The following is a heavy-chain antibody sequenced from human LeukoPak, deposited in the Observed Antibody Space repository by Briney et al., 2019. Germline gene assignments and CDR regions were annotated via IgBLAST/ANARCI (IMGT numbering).Heavy chain of an antibody. Sequence: SETLSLTCAVYGGSFSGYYWSWIRQPPGKGLEWIGEINHSGSTNYNPSLKSRVTIPVDTSKNQFSLKLSSVTAADTAVYYCARARYCSSTSCYRILNWFDPWGQGTLVTVSS. CDR1: GGSFSGYY. CDR3: ARARYCSSTSCYRILNWFDP. D-gene: IGHD2-2*01. J-gene: IGHJ5*02. V-gene: IGHV4-34*01. CDR2: INHSGST.